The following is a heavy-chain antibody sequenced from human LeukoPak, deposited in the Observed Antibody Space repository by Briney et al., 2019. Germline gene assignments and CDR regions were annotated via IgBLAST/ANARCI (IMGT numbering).Heavy chain of an antibody. D-gene: IGHD6-13*01. CDR2: INHSGST. V-gene: IGHV4-34*01. J-gene: IGHJ4*02. CDR3: ARGSDTAAGLY. Sequence: NPSETLSLTCAVYGGSFSGYYWSWIRQPPGKGLEWIGEINHSGSTNNNPSLKSRVSISVDSSKNQFSLKVSSVTAADTAVYYCARGSDTAAGLYWGQGTLVTVSS. CDR1: GGSFSGYY.